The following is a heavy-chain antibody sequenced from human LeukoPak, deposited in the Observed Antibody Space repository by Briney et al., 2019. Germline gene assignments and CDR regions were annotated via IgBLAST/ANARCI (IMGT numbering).Heavy chain of an antibody. J-gene: IGHJ4*02. V-gene: IGHV3-30-3*01. D-gene: IGHD3-3*01. Sequence: PGGSLRLSCAASGFTFSSYAMHWVRQAPGKGLEWVAVISYDGSNKYYADSVKGRFTISRDNSKNTLYLQMNSLRAEDTAVYYCARDGITIFGVVLSYFDYWGQGTLVTVSS. CDR1: GFTFSSYA. CDR2: ISYDGSNK. CDR3: ARDGITIFGVVLSYFDY.